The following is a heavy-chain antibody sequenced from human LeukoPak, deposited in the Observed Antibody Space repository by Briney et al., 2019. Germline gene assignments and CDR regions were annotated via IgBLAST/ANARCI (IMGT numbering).Heavy chain of an antibody. J-gene: IGHJ4*02. CDR2: IYPGDSDT. Sequence: GASLEISCKGSGYSFTSYWIGWGRQLAGKGLEGMGIIYPGDSDTRYSPSFQGQVTISADKSISTAYLQWSSLKASDTAMYYCARHRWLETPADYWGQGTLVTVSS. V-gene: IGHV5-51*01. CDR1: GYSFTSYW. CDR3: ARHRWLETPADY. D-gene: IGHD6-19*01.